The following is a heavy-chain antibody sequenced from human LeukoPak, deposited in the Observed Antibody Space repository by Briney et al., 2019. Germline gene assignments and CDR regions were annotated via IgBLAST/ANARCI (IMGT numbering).Heavy chain of an antibody. CDR1: GFTFSSYA. Sequence: GGSLRLSCAASGFTFSSYAMSWVRQAPGKGMEWVSAISGSGGSTYYADSVKGRFTISRDNSKNTLYLQMNSLRAEDTAVYYCATYIAAAGTLYWGQGTLVTVSS. V-gene: IGHV3-23*01. J-gene: IGHJ4*02. CDR2: ISGSGGST. CDR3: ATYIAAAGTLY. D-gene: IGHD6-13*01.